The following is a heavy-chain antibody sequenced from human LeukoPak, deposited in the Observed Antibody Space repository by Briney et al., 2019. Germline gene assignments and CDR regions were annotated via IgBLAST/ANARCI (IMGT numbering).Heavy chain of an antibody. Sequence: PGGSLRLSCAASGFTFSMNWMSWVRQAPGKGLEWVTNIKHDGSERNYGDSVKGRFTISRDNAKNSLYLQMNSLRAEDTAVYYCARGLYASGSSHDFWGQGALVAVSS. J-gene: IGHJ4*02. CDR1: GFTFSMNW. CDR3: ARGLYASGSSHDF. V-gene: IGHV3-7*03. D-gene: IGHD3-10*01. CDR2: IKHDGSER.